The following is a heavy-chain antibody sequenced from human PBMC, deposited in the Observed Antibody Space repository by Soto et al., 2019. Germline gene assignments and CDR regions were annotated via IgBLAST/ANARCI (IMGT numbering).Heavy chain of an antibody. CDR3: ARKGYYGSGSYFDY. D-gene: IGHD3-10*01. Sequence: SETLSLTCTVSGGSISSYYWSWIRQPPGKGLEWIGYIYYSGSTNYNPSLKSRVNISVDTSKNQFSLKLSSVTAADTTVYYCARKGYYGSGSYFDYWGQGTLVTVS. J-gene: IGHJ4*02. CDR1: GGSISSYY. V-gene: IGHV4-59*01. CDR2: IYYSGST.